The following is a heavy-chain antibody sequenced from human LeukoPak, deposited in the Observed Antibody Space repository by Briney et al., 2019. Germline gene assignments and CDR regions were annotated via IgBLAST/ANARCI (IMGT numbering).Heavy chain of an antibody. CDR3: ASSYQLNAFDI. V-gene: IGHV1-69*05. CDR1: GGTFSSYA. D-gene: IGHD2-2*01. CDR2: IIPIFGTA. J-gene: IGHJ3*02. Sequence: SVKVSCKASGGTFSSYAISWVRQAPGQGLEWMGGIIPIFGTANYAQKFQGRVTITTDESTSAAYMELSSLRSEDTAVYYCASSYQLNAFDIWGQGTMVTVSS.